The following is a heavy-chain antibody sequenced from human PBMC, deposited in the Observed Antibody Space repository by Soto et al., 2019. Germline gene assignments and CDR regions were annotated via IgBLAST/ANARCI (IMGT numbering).Heavy chain of an antibody. Sequence: PSETLSLTCTVSGASISNYYWSCIRQPPGKGLEWIGYVHARGSTNFNPSLNGRVTMSIDTSKKQFSLRLTSVTAADTAVFYYGRVQGSSGSFYFDLWGLGTLVTVYS. V-gene: IGHV4-59*01. D-gene: IGHD1-26*01. CDR2: VHARGST. J-gene: IGHJ4*02. CDR3: GRVQGSSGSFYFDL. CDR1: GASISNYY.